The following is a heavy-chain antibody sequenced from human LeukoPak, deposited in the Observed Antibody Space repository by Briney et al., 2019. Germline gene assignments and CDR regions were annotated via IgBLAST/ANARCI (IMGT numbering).Heavy chain of an antibody. CDR1: GFTFSSYE. CDR2: ISSSGSTR. J-gene: IGHJ4*02. Sequence: GGSLRLSCAASGFTFSSYEMNWVRQAPGKGLEWVSYISSSGSTRTYADSVKGRFTISRDNAKNSLYLEMNSLRAEVTAVYYCAREIVSAVAGNFDYWGQGTLVTVSS. V-gene: IGHV3-48*03. D-gene: IGHD6-19*01. CDR3: AREIVSAVAGNFDY.